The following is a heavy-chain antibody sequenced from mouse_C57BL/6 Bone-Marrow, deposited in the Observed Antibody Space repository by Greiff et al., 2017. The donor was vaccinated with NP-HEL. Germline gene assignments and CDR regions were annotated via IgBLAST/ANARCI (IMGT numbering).Heavy chain of an antibody. CDR3: ARRDSNPAWFAY. CDR1: GYTFTSYG. V-gene: IGHV1-81*01. J-gene: IGHJ3*01. Sequence: VQGVESGAELARPGASVKLSCKASGYTFTSYGISWVKQRTGQGLEWIGEIYPRSGNTYYNEKFKGKATLTADKSSSTAYMELRSLTSEDSAVYFCARRDSNPAWFAYWGQGTLVTVSA. D-gene: IGHD2-5*01. CDR2: IYPRSGNT.